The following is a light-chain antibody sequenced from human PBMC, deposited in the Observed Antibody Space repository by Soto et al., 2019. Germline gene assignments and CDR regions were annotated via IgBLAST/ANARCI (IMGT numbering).Light chain of an antibody. CDR3: SSYAGSNNFV. CDR2: EVS. Sequence: LTQPPSASGSPGQSVTISCTGTSSDIGAYIYVSWYQQHPGKAPKLMISEVSRRPSGVPERFSGSKSGNTASLTVSGLQADDEAHYYCSSYAGSNNFVFGTGTKV. CDR1: SSDIGAYIY. V-gene: IGLV2-8*01. J-gene: IGLJ1*01.